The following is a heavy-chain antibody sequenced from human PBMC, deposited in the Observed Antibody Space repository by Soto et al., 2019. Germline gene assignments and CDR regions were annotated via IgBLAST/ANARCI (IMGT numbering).Heavy chain of an antibody. D-gene: IGHD2-15*01. CDR3: APLPPRIVVVMTDLPT. CDR2: IYHTGTT. J-gene: IGHJ5*02. Sequence: SETLSLTWFVSGATISSTYWSTWVHKPPGKRLEWIGQIYHTGTTSYNPSLKNRVTISLDKSNNQFSLRLTSMTAADTAVYYCAPLPPRIVVVMTDLPTWGQGTLVTVSS. CDR1: GATISSTYW. V-gene: IGHV4-4*02.